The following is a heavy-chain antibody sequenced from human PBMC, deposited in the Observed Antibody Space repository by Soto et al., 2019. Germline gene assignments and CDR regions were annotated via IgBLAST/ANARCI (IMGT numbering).Heavy chain of an antibody. CDR1: GFTFSSYW. Sequence: EVQLVESGVGLVQPGGSLRLSCAASGFTFSSYWMSWVRQAPGKGLEWVANIKQDGSEKYYVDSVKGRFTISRDNAKNSLYLQMNSLRAEDTAVYYCARDPNIVLVPAALRSYYYYYGMDVWGQGTTVTVSS. D-gene: IGHD2-2*01. CDR3: ARDPNIVLVPAALRSYYYYYGMDV. CDR2: IKQDGSEK. V-gene: IGHV3-7*01. J-gene: IGHJ6*02.